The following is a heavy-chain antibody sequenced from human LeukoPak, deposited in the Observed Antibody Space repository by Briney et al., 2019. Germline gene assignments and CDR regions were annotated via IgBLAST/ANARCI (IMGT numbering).Heavy chain of an antibody. CDR1: GYTFTSYG. J-gene: IGHJ4*02. CDR3: ARVYYDSSGYQSLDY. Sequence: ASVKVSCKASGYTFTSYGISWVRQAPGQGLEWMGWISAYNGNTNYAQKLQGRVTMTTDTSTSTAYMELRSLRSDDTAVYYCARVYYDSSGYQSLDYWGQGTLVTVSP. D-gene: IGHD3-22*01. V-gene: IGHV1-18*01. CDR2: ISAYNGNT.